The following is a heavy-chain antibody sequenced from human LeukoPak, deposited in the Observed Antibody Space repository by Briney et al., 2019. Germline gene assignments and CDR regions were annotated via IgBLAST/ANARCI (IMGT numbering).Heavy chain of an antibody. CDR3: ARDAGSSSFL. D-gene: IGHD6-13*01. V-gene: IGHV4-59*12. CDR2: IYHRGSA. CDR1: GGSISSYY. J-gene: IGHJ4*02. Sequence: PSETLSLTCTVSGGSISSYYWSWIRQPPGKGLEWIGYIYHRGSANYNPSLKSRVAVSLDTSKNQFSLKLSSVTAADTAVYYCARDAGSSSFLWGQGTLVTVSS.